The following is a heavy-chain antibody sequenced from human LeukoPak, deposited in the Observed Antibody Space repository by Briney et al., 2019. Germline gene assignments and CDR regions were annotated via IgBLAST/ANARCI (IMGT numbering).Heavy chain of an antibody. Sequence: ASVKVSCKASGGTFSSYTISWVRQAPGQGLEWMGRIIPILGIANYAQKFQGRVTITADKSTSTAYMELSSLRSEDTAVYYCARDHWILAAIGKYFDYWGQGTLVTVSS. D-gene: IGHD2-2*02. CDR3: ARDHWILAAIGKYFDY. J-gene: IGHJ4*02. CDR1: GGTFSSYT. CDR2: IIPILGIA. V-gene: IGHV1-69*04.